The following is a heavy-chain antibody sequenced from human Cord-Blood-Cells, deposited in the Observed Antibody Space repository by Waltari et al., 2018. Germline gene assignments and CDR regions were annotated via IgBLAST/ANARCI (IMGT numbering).Heavy chain of an antibody. CDR2: ISSSSSYI. CDR3: AREGCSGGSCYFDY. D-gene: IGHD2-15*01. V-gene: IGHV3-21*01. J-gene: IGHJ4*02. CDR1: GFTFSSYS. Sequence: EVQLVESGGGLVKPGGSLRLSCAASGFTFSSYSMTWVRQAPGKGLEWVSSISSSSSYIYYADSVKGRFTISRDNAKNSLYLQMNSLRAEDTAVYYCAREGCSGGSCYFDYWGQGTLVTVSS.